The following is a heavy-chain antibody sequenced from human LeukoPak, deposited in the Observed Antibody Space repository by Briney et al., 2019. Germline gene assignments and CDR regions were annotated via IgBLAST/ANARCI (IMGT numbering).Heavy chain of an antibody. Sequence: GGSLRLSCAASGFTFSSYGMHWVRQAPGKGLEWVAFIRYDGSNKYYADSVKGRFTISRDNAKNSLYLQMNSLRAEDTAVYYCARAFSGYYVGSFDYWGQGTLVTVSS. D-gene: IGHD3-22*01. CDR3: ARAFSGYYVGSFDY. CDR2: IRYDGSNK. CDR1: GFTFSSYG. V-gene: IGHV3-30*02. J-gene: IGHJ4*02.